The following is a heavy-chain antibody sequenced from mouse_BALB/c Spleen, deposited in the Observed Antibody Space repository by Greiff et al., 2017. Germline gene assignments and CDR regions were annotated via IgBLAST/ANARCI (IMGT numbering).Heavy chain of an antibody. CDR3: ARYSEKFAY. D-gene: IGHD3-1*01. Sequence: VQLQQSGAELARPGASVKLSCKASGYTFTSYWMQWVKQRPGQGLEWIGAIYPGDGDTRYTQKFKGKATLTADKSSSTAYMQLSSLASEDSAVYYCARYSEKFAYWGQGTLVTVSA. CDR1: GYTFTSYW. CDR2: IYPGDGDT. J-gene: IGHJ3*01. V-gene: IGHV1-87*01.